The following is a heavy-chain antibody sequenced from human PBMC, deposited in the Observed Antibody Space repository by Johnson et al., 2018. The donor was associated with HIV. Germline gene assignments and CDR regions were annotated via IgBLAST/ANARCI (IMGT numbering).Heavy chain of an antibody. V-gene: IGHV3-33*08. Sequence: QVQLVESGGGVVQPGRSLRLSCAASGFTFNNYALHWVRQAPGKGLEWVAFIRYDGSNKYYADSVKCRFTISSNNSKNTLYLQMNSLRAEDTAVYYCARDASMFRLDSSGYANSFSIWGQGTLVTVSA. J-gene: IGHJ3*02. D-gene: IGHD3-22*01. CDR2: IRYDGSNK. CDR3: ARDASMFRLDSSGYANSFSI. CDR1: GFTFNNYA.